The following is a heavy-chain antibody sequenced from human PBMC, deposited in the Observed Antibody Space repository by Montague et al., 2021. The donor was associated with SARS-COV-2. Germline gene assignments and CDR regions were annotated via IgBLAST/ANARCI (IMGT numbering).Heavy chain of an antibody. CDR1: SGSLSGYY. CDR2: INYSGDT. J-gene: IGHJ2*01. CDR3: ARLPPSGRWYLDL. Sequence: SETLSLTCAVYSGSLSGYYWSWIRQAPGKGLEWIGEINYSGDTYYNPSLTSRVTISMDTSESQFSLKMTSVTAADTAVYYCARLPPSGRWYLDLWGRGTLVTVSS. V-gene: IGHV4-34*01. D-gene: IGHD5-12*01.